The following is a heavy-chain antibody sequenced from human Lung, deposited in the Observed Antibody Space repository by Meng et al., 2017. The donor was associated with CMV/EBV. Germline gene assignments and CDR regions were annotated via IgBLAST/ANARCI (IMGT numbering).Heavy chain of an antibody. CDR1: GFTVSSNY. CDR3: AKDGGYCSSTSCYLIPTYYYYYGMDV. V-gene: IGHV3-53*01. D-gene: IGHD2-2*01. Sequence: GGSLRLXCAASGFTVSSNYMSWVRQAPGKGLEWVSVIYSGGSTYYADSVKGRFTISRDNSKNTLYLQMNSLRAEDTAVYYCAKDGGYCSSTSCYLIPTYYYYYGMDVWGQGXTVTVSS. J-gene: IGHJ6*02. CDR2: IYSGGST.